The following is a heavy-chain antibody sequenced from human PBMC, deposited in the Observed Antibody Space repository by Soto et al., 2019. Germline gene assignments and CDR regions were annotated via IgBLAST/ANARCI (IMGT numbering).Heavy chain of an antibody. Sequence: PSETQSLTCAVYNGSFSGYYWTWVRQSPERGLEWIEEITHSGSTNYSPSLRSRVTISVDTSKNPFFLNPRSVTAADSGIYFFARLASSGIRCSLTHRYNHYVIDIWGQGNTATVSS. J-gene: IGHJ6*02. D-gene: IGHD3-16*02. CDR3: ARLASSGIRCSLTHRYNHYVIDI. CDR1: NGSFSGYY. V-gene: IGHV4-34*01. CDR2: ITHSGST.